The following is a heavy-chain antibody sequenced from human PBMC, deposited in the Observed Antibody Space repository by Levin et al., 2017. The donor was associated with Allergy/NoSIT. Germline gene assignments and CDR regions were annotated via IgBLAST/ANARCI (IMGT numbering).Heavy chain of an antibody. J-gene: IGHJ2*01. V-gene: IGHV3-53*01. CDR3: ARDVGAVAGTEWYFDL. D-gene: IGHD6-19*01. Sequence: GGSLRLSCAASGFTVSSNYMSWVRQAPGKGLEWVSVIYSGGSTYYADSVKGRFTISRDNSKNTLYLQMNSLRAEDTAVYYCARDVGAVAGTEWYFDLWGRGTLVTVSS. CDR2: IYSGGST. CDR1: GFTVSSNY.